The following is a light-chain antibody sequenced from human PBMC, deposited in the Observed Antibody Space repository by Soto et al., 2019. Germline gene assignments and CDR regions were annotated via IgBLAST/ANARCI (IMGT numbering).Light chain of an antibody. CDR2: GAS. CDR1: VSVRTD. J-gene: IGKJ5*01. Sequence: PGQRATLSFRASVSVRTDLAWYQQKPGQAPRLLIYGASTRAAGVPVRFSGSGSGSEFTLTIDTLQSEDFAVYYCQPSHNWLPITFGQGTRLEIK. V-gene: IGKV3-15*01. CDR3: QPSHNWLPIT.